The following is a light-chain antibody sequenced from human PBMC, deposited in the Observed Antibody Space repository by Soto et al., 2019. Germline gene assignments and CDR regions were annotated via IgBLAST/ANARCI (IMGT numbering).Light chain of an antibody. CDR3: QSYDSSLSPVV. V-gene: IGLV1-40*01. CDR2: GNS. Sequence: QAVLTQPPSVSGAPGQRVTISCTGSSSNIGAGYDVHWYQQLPGTAPKLLIYGNSNRPSGVPDRFSGSKSGTSASLAITGLQAEDEADYYCQSYDSSLSPVVFGGGNKLTVL. J-gene: IGLJ2*01. CDR1: SSNIGAGYD.